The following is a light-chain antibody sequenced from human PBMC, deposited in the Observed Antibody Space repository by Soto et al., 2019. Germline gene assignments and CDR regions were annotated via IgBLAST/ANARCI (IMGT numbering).Light chain of an antibody. V-gene: IGKV1-39*01. CDR3: QQSDSTPLT. Sequence: IPLTQSPSSLSESWVDRVNITCRASQDIAIYLAWYQQKPGEAPKLLIYAASSLQSGVPSRFSGSGSGTDFTLTISSLQPEDFATYYCQQSDSTPLTFGGGTEVDIK. CDR2: AAS. J-gene: IGKJ4*01. CDR1: QDIAIY.